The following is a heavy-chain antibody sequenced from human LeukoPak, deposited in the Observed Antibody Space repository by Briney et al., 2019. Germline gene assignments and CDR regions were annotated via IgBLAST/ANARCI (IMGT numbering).Heavy chain of an antibody. CDR3: AKDLGAGYFDY. CDR2: INHSGST. V-gene: IGHV4-34*01. J-gene: IGHJ4*02. Sequence: SETLSLTCAVYGGSFSGYYWSWIRQPPGKGLEWIGEINHSGSTNYNPSLKSRVTISVDTSKNQFSLKLSSVTAADTAVYYCAKDLGAGYFDYWGQGTLVTVSS. CDR1: GGSFSGYY.